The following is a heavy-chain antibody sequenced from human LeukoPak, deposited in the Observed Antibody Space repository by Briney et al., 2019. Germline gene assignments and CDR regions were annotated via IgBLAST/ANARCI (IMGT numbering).Heavy chain of an antibody. V-gene: IGHV3-23*01. CDR1: GFTFSTFA. CDR3: ATYRQVLLPFES. J-gene: IGHJ4*02. D-gene: IGHD2-8*02. Sequence: GGSLRLSCAASGFTFSTFAMIWVRQPPGKGLEWVSSIFPSGGEIHYADSVRGRFTISRDNSKSTLSLQMNSLRAEDTAIYYCATYRQVLLPFESWGQGALVTVSS. CDR2: IFPSGGEI.